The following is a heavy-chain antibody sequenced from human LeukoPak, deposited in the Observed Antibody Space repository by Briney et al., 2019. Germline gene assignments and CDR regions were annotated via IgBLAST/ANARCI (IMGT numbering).Heavy chain of an antibody. Sequence: SETLSLTCTVSGGSINSGGYYWSWIRQHPGKGLEWIGYIYYSGSTYYNPSLKSRITISVDTSKNQFSLKLSSVTAADTAVYYCARDRGWDILTGYYGPINYFGYWGQGTLVTVSS. J-gene: IGHJ4*02. CDR1: GGSINSGGYY. CDR3: ARDRGWDILTGYYGPINYFGY. CDR2: IYYSGST. D-gene: IGHD3-9*01. V-gene: IGHV4-31*03.